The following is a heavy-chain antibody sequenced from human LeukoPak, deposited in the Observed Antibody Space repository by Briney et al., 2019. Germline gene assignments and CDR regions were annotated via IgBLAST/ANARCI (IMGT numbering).Heavy chain of an antibody. J-gene: IGHJ6*03. CDR2: IYTSGST. CDR3: ARHQNSYYDFWSGYYTDYYYYYMDV. Sequence: PSETLSLTCTVSGGSISSYYWSWIRQPPGKGLEWIGYIYTSGSTNYNPSLKSRVTISVDTSKNQFSLKLSSVTAADTAVYYCARHQNSYYDFWSGYYTDYYYYYMDVWGKGTTVTVSS. V-gene: IGHV4-4*09. CDR1: GGSISSYY. D-gene: IGHD3-3*01.